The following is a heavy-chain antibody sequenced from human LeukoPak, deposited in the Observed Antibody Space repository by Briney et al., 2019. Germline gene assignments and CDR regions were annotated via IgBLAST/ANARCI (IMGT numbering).Heavy chain of an antibody. CDR3: AKDIVVVPAAADAFDV. V-gene: IGHV3-23*01. D-gene: IGHD2-2*01. Sequence: GGSLRLSCAASGFTFSSYAINWVRQVPGKGLQWVSAISGNGGSSYYADSVKGRFTISRDNSKNTLYLQMNSLRVEDTALYYCAKDIVVVPAAADAFDVWGQGTMVTVSS. CDR1: GFTFSSYA. J-gene: IGHJ3*01. CDR2: ISGNGGSS.